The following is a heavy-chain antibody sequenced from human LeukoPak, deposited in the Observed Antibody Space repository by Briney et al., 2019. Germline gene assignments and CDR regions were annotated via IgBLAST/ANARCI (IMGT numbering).Heavy chain of an antibody. D-gene: IGHD2-2*01. CDR2: IFNDDRT. CDR3: AREGGGGYCSITSCAFEM. J-gene: IGHJ3*02. Sequence: GPTLIIPCAGTGFSAKISYIAWLRKAPGKGLELVSVIFNDDRTDYATSVKGRFTISRDNSKNTLFLQMNSLRAEDTAVYYCAREGGGGYCSITSCAFEMWGQGTMVSVSS. CDR1: GFSAKISY. V-gene: IGHV3-53*01.